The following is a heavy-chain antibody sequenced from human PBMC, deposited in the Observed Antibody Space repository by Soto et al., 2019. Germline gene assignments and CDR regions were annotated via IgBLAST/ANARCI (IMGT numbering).Heavy chain of an antibody. CDR2: ISAYNGNT. J-gene: IGHJ6*03. V-gene: IGHV1-18*01. CDR1: GYTFTSYG. D-gene: IGHD2-2*01. CDR3: ARPRYQLLHSESYYYYYYYMDV. Sequence: ASVKVSCKASGYTFTSYGISWVRQAPGQGLEWMGWISAYNGNTNYAQKLQGRVTMTTDTSTSTAYMELRSLRSDDTAVYYCARPRYQLLHSESYYYYYYYMDVWGKGTTVTVSS.